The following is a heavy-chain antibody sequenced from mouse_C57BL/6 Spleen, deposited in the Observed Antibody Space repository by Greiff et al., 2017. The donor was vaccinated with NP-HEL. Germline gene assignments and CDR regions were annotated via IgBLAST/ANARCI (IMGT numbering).Heavy chain of an antibody. J-gene: IGHJ1*03. CDR3: ARYYGNYGYFDV. CDR2: ISYSGST. V-gene: IGHV3-1*01. D-gene: IGHD2-1*01. CDR1: GYSITSGYD. Sequence: VQLKESGPGMVKPSQSLSLTCTVTGYSITSGYDWHWIRHFPGNKLEWMGYISYSGSTNYNPSLKSRISITHDTSKNHFFLKLNSVTTEDTATYYCARYYGNYGYFDVWGTGTTVTVSS.